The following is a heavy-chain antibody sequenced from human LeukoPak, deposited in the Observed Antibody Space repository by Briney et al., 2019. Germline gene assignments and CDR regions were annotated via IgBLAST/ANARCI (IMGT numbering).Heavy chain of an antibody. CDR2: ISYDANIR. J-gene: IGHJ4*02. CDR1: GFTFSSYG. Sequence: GGSLRLSCASSGFTFSSYGIHWVRQAPGKGLEWVAFISYDANIRYYVDSVKGRFTISRDDSKNALYLQMNSLRAEDTAVYYCAKDPLQYGSGSYYFDYWGQGTLVTVSS. D-gene: IGHD3-10*01. V-gene: IGHV3-30*02. CDR3: AKDPLQYGSGSYYFDY.